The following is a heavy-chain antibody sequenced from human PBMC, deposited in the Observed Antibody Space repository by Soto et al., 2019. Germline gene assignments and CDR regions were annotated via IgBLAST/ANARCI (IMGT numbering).Heavy chain of an antibody. CDR3: AKDRDYPRDQFHY. J-gene: IGHJ4*02. V-gene: IGHV3-23*01. CDR2: ISANGQGI. D-gene: IGHD2-2*01. CDR1: GFTFTYYA. Sequence: HPGGSLRLSCTASGFTFTYYAFSWVRQSPGKGLEWVSAISANGQGIYYADSVRGRFTISRDNSKNTVFLHMDSLRAEDTAVYYCAKDRDYPRDQFHYWGQGTLVTSPQ.